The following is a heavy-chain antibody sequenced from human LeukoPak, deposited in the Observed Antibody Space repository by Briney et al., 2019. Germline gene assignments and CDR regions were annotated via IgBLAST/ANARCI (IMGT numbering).Heavy chain of an antibody. CDR3: AMYYYDSSGHYRTDPFDY. CDR1: GFTFSSYA. D-gene: IGHD3-22*01. CDR2: ISGSGGST. J-gene: IGHJ4*02. V-gene: IGHV3-23*01. Sequence: GGSLRLSCAASGFTFSSYAMSWVRQAPGKGLEWVSAISGSGGSTYYADSVKGRFTISRDNSKNTLYLQMNSLRAEDTAVYYCAMYYYDSSGHYRTDPFDYWGQGTLVTVSS.